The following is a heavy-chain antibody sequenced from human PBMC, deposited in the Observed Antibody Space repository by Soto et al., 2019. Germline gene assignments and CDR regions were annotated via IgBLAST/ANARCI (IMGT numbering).Heavy chain of an antibody. J-gene: IGHJ5*02. Sequence: VQLVESGGGLVKPGGSLRLSCAASGFVFSDYYMTWIRPATGKALEWVSDISSGGAVANFADSVRGRFTISRDNTNNSMYLQMNNLRAEDTAIYYCARRLTGRTTGDWFDPWGQGTLVTVSS. CDR2: ISSGGAVA. V-gene: IGHV3-11*01. CDR3: ARRLTGRTTGDWFDP. CDR1: GFVFSDYY. D-gene: IGHD1-1*01.